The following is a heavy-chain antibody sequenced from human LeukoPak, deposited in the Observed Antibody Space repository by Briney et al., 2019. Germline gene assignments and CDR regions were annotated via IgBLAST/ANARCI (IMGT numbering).Heavy chain of an antibody. CDR1: GGSISSYY. CDR3: AARVATIDPLYYFDY. D-gene: IGHD5-12*01. V-gene: IGHV4-59*12. CDR2: IYYSGTT. J-gene: IGHJ4*02. Sequence: PSETLSLTCTVSGGSISSYYWSWIRQPPGKGLEWIGYIYYSGTTNYNPSLKSRVTISVDTSKNQFSLKLSSVTAADTAVYYCAARVATIDPLYYFDYWGQGTLVTVSS.